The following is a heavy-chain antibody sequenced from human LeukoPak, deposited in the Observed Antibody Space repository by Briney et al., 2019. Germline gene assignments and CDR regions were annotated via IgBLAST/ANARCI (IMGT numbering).Heavy chain of an antibody. CDR2: IYSGGST. J-gene: IGHJ4*02. Sequence: GGSLRLSCAASGFTVSSNYMSWVRQAPGKGLGWVSVIYSGGSTYYADSVKGRFTISRDNSKNTLYLQMNSLRAEDTAVYYCARDLGYGDSVGFDYWGQGTLVTVSS. CDR3: ARDLGYGDSVGFDY. CDR1: GFTVSSNY. D-gene: IGHD4-17*01. V-gene: IGHV3-66*01.